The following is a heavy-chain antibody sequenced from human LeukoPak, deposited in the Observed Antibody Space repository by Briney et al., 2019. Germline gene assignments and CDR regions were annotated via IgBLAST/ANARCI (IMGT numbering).Heavy chain of an antibody. J-gene: IGHJ4*02. V-gene: IGHV3-33*01. CDR3: VRDKGSRYFDS. CDR1: GFDFSVFG. D-gene: IGHD3-9*01. CDR2: TGHVGNNI. Sequence: GGSLRLSCSASGFDFSVFGMHWVRQVPGKGLEWVVVTGHVGNNIHYADSVEGRFTVSRDNSKNTLYLQMNRLRAEDTAIYYCVRDKGSRYFDSWGQGTLVTVSS.